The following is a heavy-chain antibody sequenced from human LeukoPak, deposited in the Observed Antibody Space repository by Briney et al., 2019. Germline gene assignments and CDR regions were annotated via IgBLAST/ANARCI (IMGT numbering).Heavy chain of an antibody. CDR3: VNLPHGQPPHGMDV. J-gene: IGHJ6*04. V-gene: IGHV3-64D*06. CDR1: GFTFSSYP. D-gene: IGHD1-1*01. Sequence: GGSLRLSCSASGFTFSSYPMHWVRQAPGKGLEYVSGISSDGGFTYYADSMKGRFTISRDNSKNTLYLQMSSLRTEDTAVYYCVNLPHGQPPHGMDVWGKGTTVTVSS. CDR2: ISSDGGFT.